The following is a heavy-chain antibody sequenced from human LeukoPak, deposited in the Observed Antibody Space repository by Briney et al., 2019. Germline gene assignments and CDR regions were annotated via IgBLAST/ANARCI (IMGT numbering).Heavy chain of an antibody. CDR2: MNPNSGNT. V-gene: IGHV1-8*01. D-gene: IGHD2-8*01. J-gene: IGHJ4*02. CDR1: GYTFTSYD. Sequence: ASVKVSCKASGYTFTSYDINWVRQATGQGLEWMGWMNPNSGNTGYAQKFQGRVTMTRNTSISTAYMELSSLRSEDTAVYYCARGRDIVLMVYAPADYWGQGTLVTVSS. CDR3: ARGRDIVLMVYAPADY.